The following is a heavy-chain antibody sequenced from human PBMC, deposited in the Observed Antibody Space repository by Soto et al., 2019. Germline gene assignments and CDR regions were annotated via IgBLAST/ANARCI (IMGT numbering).Heavy chain of an antibody. Sequence: EVQLLESGGGLVQPGGSLRLSCAASGFTFSSYAMSWVRQARGKGLEWVSAISGSGGSTYYADSVKGRFTISRDNSKNTLYLQMNSLRAEGTAVYYCANDRSSGRDYWGQGTLVTVSS. CDR3: ANDRSSGRDY. CDR1: GFTFSSYA. D-gene: IGHD3-22*01. V-gene: IGHV3-23*01. CDR2: ISGSGGST. J-gene: IGHJ4*02.